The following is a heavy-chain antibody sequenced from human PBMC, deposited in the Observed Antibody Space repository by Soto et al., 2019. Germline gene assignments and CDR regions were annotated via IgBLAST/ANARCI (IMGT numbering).Heavy chain of an antibody. J-gene: IGHJ6*02. CDR3: ARGPQFLEWLLVYGMDV. CDR1: GYTFTSYD. D-gene: IGHD3-3*01. CDR2: MNPNSGNT. V-gene: IGHV1-8*01. Sequence: AASVKVSCKASGYTFTSYDINWVRQATGQGLERMGWMNPNSGNTGYAQKLQGRVTMNRNTSRSTAYMELSSLRSEDTAVYYCARGPQFLEWLLVYGMDVWGQGTTVTVSS.